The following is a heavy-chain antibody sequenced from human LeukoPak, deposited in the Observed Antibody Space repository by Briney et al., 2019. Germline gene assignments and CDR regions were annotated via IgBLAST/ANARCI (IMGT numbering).Heavy chain of an antibody. CDR2: IYYSGST. V-gene: IGHV4-39*07. CDR3: ARDGLIIAVAGTDD. D-gene: IGHD6-19*01. Sequence: SETLSLTCTVSGGSISSSSYYWGWIRQPPGKGLEWIGSIYYSGSTYYNPSLKSRVTISVDTSKNQFSLKLSSVTAADTAVYYCARDGLIIAVAGTDDWGQGTLVTVSS. CDR1: GGSISSSSYY. J-gene: IGHJ4*02.